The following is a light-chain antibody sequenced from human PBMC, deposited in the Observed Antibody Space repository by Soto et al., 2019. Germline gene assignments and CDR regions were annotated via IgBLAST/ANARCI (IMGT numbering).Light chain of an antibody. CDR3: VLYMGSGIWL. J-gene: IGLJ3*02. CDR1: SGSVSTNYY. CDR2: STS. Sequence: QTVVTQEPSFSVSPGGTATLTCGLNSGSVSTNYYPSWLQQTPGQAPRTLIYSTSTRSSGVPDRFSGSILGNRAALTITGAQADDESDYYCVLYMGSGIWLFGGGTKRTVL. V-gene: IGLV8-61*01.